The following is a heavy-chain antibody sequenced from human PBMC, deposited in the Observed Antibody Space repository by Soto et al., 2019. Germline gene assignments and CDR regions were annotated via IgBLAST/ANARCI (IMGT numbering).Heavy chain of an antibody. Sequence: ASVKVSCKASGYTFTSYYMNWVRQAPGQGLEWMGWISAYNGNTNYAQRLQGRVTMTTDTSTSTAYMELRSLRSDDTAVYYCARDNGYESDYWGQGTLVTVSS. D-gene: IGHD5-12*01. CDR1: GYTFTSYY. V-gene: IGHV1-18*04. CDR3: ARDNGYESDY. CDR2: ISAYNGNT. J-gene: IGHJ4*02.